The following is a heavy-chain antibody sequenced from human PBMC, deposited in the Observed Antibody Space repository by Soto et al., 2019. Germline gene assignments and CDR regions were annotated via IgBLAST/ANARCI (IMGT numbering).Heavy chain of an antibody. D-gene: IGHD4-4*01. Sequence: ASVKVSCKASGYTFTGYFMHWVRQAPGQGLEWMGWINTNSGATKYAHKFQGRVTMTRDTSISTAYMELSSLKASDTAMYYCARQGYSNYGWFDPWGQGTLVTVSS. CDR2: INTNSGAT. CDR1: GYTFTGYF. V-gene: IGHV1-2*02. J-gene: IGHJ5*02. CDR3: ARQGYSNYGWFDP.